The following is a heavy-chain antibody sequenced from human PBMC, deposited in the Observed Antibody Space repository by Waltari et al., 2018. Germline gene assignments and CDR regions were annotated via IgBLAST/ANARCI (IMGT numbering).Heavy chain of an antibody. V-gene: IGHV3-7*01. J-gene: IGHJ3*01. CDR3: ARVAYDSWNFDF. CDR1: GFTFKNYW. D-gene: IGHD3-22*01. CDR2: INQGGSAI. Sequence: EVELVESGGGLVQPGESLRLSCAASGFTFKNYWMTWVRQAPGKGLEWVANINQGGSAIFYVDSVKGRFTISRDDAKNSLYLQMNSLRAEDMAVYYCARVAYDSWNFDFWGQGTMVTVSS.